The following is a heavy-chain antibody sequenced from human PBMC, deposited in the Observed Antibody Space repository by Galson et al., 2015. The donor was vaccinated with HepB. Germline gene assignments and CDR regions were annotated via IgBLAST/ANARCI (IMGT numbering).Heavy chain of an antibody. J-gene: IGHJ4*02. D-gene: IGHD6-13*01. CDR2: IWYDGSNK. Sequence: MHWVRQAPGKGLEWVAVIWYDGSNKYYADSVKGRFTISRDNSKNTLYLQMNSLRAEDTAVYYCARGKVAAAGTLDYWGQGTLVTVSS. CDR3: ARGKVAAAGTLDY. V-gene: IGHV3-33*01.